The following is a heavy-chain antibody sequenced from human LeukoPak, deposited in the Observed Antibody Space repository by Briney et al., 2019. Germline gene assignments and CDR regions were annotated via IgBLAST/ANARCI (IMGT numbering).Heavy chain of an antibody. CDR1: GLTFSSYA. Sequence: GGSLRLSCAASGLTFSSYAMSWVRQAPGKGLEWVSTISGSGGSTYYADSVKGRFTISRDNSKNTLYLQMNSLRAEDTAVYYCAKLGTRGFYFDYWGQGTLVTVSS. CDR3: AKLGTRGFYFDY. D-gene: IGHD3-16*01. CDR2: ISGSGGST. V-gene: IGHV3-23*01. J-gene: IGHJ4*02.